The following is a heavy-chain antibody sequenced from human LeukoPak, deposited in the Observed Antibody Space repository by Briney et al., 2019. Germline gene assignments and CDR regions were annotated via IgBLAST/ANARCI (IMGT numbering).Heavy chain of an antibody. Sequence: GGSLRLSCAASGFTFSSSWMTWVRQAPGKGLEWVANIKEDGSVKQYVDSMKGRFTISRDNAKNSLFLQMNSLGAEDTAVYYCARSVYWAFDMWGQGAMVTVSS. CDR3: ARSVYWAFDM. CDR1: GFTFSSSW. D-gene: IGHD1-26*01. J-gene: IGHJ3*02. V-gene: IGHV3-7*01. CDR2: IKEDGSVK.